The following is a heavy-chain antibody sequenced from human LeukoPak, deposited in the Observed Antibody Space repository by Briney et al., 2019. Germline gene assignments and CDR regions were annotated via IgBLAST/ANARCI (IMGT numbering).Heavy chain of an antibody. CDR2: ISYDGSNK. V-gene: IGHV3-30*18. CDR1: GFTFRSYG. J-gene: IGHJ4*02. Sequence: GGSLRLSCAASGFTFRSYGMHWVRQAPGKGLEWVAVISYDGSNKYYADSVKGRFTISRDNSKNTLYLQMNSLRAEDTAVYYCAKGTVLWFGELFDYFDYWGQGTLVTVSS. CDR3: AKGTVLWFGELFDYFDY. D-gene: IGHD3-10*01.